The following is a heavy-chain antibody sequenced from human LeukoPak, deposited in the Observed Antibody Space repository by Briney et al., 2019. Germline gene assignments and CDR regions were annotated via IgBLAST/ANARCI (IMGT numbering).Heavy chain of an antibody. Sequence: GGSLRLSCAASGFTFSSYSMNWVRQAPGKGLEWVSSISSSSSYIYYADSVKGRFTISRDNAKNSLYLQMNSLRAEDTAVYYCARVEGYCSSTSCFQRNYYYYHGMDVWGQGTTVTVSS. D-gene: IGHD2-2*01. V-gene: IGHV3-21*01. J-gene: IGHJ6*02. CDR2: ISSSSSYI. CDR3: ARVEGYCSSTSCFQRNYYYYHGMDV. CDR1: GFTFSSYS.